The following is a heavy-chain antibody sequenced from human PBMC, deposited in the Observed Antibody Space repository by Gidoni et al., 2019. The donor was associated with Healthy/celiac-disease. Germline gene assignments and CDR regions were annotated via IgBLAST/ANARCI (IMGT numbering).Heavy chain of an antibody. D-gene: IGHD3-16*02. V-gene: IGHV4-59*01. CDR3: ARGGGYPIDY. J-gene: IGHJ4*02. Sequence: QVQLQESGPGLVKPSETLSLTFPVSGGSISSYYWSWIRQPPGKGLEWIGYIYYSGSTNYNPSLKSRVTISVDTSKNQFSLKLSAVTAADTAVYYCARGGGYPIDYWGQGTLVTVSS. CDR1: GGSISSYY. CDR2: IYYSGST.